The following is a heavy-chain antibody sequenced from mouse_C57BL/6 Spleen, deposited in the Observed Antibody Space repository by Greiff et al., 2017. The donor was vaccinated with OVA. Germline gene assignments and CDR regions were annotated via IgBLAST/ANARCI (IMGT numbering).Heavy chain of an antibody. D-gene: IGHD2-9*01. CDR3: ARSFYCYDDWFAY. Sequence: QVQLQQSGAELVKPGASVKLSCKASGYTFTSYWMHWVKQRPGQGLEWIGMIHPNSGSTNYNEKFKSKATLTVDKSSRTAYMQLSSLTSEDSAVYYCARSFYCYDDWFAYWGQGTLVTVSA. CDR2: IHPNSGST. CDR1: GYTFTSYW. J-gene: IGHJ3*01. V-gene: IGHV1-64*01.